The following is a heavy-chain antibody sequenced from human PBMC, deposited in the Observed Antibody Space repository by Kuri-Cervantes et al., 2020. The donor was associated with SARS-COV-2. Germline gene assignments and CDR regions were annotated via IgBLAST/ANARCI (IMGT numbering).Heavy chain of an antibody. CDR1: GFTFSSYA. V-gene: IGHV3-30-3*01. J-gene: IGHJ4*02. CDR2: ISYDGSNK. CDR3: AKDLLGGLHPFDY. D-gene: IGHD4-11*01. Sequence: GGSLRLSCAASGFTFSSYAMHWVRQAPGKRLEWVVVISYDGSNKYYADSVKGRFTISRDNSKNTLYLQMNSLRAEDTAVYYCAKDLLGGLHPFDYWGQGTLVTVSS.